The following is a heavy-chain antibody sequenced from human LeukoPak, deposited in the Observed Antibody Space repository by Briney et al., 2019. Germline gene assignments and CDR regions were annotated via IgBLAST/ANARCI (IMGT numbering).Heavy chain of an antibody. V-gene: IGHV4-31*03. CDR1: GGSISSGGYY. CDR2: FYYSGST. J-gene: IGHJ5*02. D-gene: IGHD3-22*01. Sequence: SETLSLTCTVSGGSISSGGYYWSWIRQHPGKGLEWIGYFYYSGSTYYNPSLKSRVTISGDTSKNQFSLKLSSVTAADTAVYYCARGANYYDSSGYSLNWFDPWGQGTLVTISS. CDR3: ARGANYYDSSGYSLNWFDP.